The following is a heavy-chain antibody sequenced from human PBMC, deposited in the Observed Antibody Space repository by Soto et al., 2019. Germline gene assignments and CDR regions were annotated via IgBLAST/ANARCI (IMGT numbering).Heavy chain of an antibody. V-gene: IGHV3-23*01. J-gene: IGHJ4*02. Sequence: XESLGLSCAASGFTFSSYAMGGVRQGPGKGLEWVAVVSIGGSTHYADSVRGRFTISRDNSKNTLSLQMNSLTAEDTAVYFCAKRRGAGGHFDYWGQGALVTVSS. CDR2: VSIGGST. CDR3: AKRRGAGGHFDY. D-gene: IGHD2-15*01. CDR1: GFTFSSYA.